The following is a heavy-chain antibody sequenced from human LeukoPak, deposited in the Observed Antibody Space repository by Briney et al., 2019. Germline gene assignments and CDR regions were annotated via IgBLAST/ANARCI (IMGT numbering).Heavy chain of an antibody. Sequence: SEKLPCKASGYTLPSYGIIWVRDPPAQGLEGMGCLRDYNCNTNYAQKLHGRVTMTTDTSTSTAYTELRSLRSDDTAVYYCARYRSSPLRYLDWSPSDYWGQGTLVTVSS. J-gene: IGHJ4*02. V-gene: IGHV1-18*01. D-gene: IGHD3-9*01. CDR1: GYTLPSYG. CDR2: LRDYNCNT. CDR3: ARYRSSPLRYLDWSPSDY.